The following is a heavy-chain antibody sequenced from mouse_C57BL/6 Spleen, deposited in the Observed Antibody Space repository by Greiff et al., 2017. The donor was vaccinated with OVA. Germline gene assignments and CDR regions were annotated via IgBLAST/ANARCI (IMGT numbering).Heavy chain of an antibody. J-gene: IGHJ2*01. D-gene: IGHD6-1*01. CDR2: INPNNGGT. V-gene: IGHV1-26*01. Sequence: EVQLQQSGPELVKPGASVKISCKASGYTFTDYYMNWVKQSHGKSLEWIGDINPNNGGTSYNQKFKGKATLTVAKSSSTAYMELRSLTSEDSAVYYCARWGHEGFDYWGQGTTLTVAA. CDR3: ARWGHEGFDY. CDR1: GYTFTDYY.